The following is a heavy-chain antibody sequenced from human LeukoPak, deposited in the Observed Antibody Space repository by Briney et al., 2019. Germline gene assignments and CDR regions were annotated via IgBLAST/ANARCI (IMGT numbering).Heavy chain of an antibody. D-gene: IGHD3-10*01. CDR3: AREVLWGGYYGSGSFGGFDY. Sequence: SETLSLTCTVSGGSISSSSYYWGWIRQPPGKGLERIGTIYHSGSTYYNPSLKSRVTISVDTSKNQFSLKLTSVTAADTAVYYCAREVLWGGYYGSGSFGGFDYWGQGTLVTVSS. V-gene: IGHV4-39*07. CDR1: GGSISSSSYY. J-gene: IGHJ4*02. CDR2: IYHSGST.